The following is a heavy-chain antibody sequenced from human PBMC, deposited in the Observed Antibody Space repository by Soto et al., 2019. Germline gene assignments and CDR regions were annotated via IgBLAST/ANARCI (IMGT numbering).Heavy chain of an antibody. Sequence: EVQLLESGGGLVQPGGSLRLSCAASGFTFSSYAMSWVRQAPGKGLDWVSAIRGSGGSTYYADSVKGRVTISRDNSKNKLYLQMNSLRAVDTAVYYCATMAPMTTVTTWYYDYGMDVWGQGTKVTVSS. CDR1: GFTFSSYA. J-gene: IGHJ6*02. V-gene: IGHV3-23*01. D-gene: IGHD4-17*01. CDR2: IRGSGGST. CDR3: ATMAPMTTVTTWYYDYGMDV.